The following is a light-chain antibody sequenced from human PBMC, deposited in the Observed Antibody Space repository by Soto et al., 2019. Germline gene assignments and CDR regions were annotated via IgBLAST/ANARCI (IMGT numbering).Light chain of an antibody. J-gene: IGKJ4*01. CDR3: QQADSFPLT. Sequence: DIQMTQSPSSVSASVGDRVTINCRASEDISTYLVWYQQKPGKATKLLIYAASNLQSRVSSRFNGSGSGTDFTLAISSLQPEHFATYYCQQADSFPLTFGGGTKVEIK. CDR2: AAS. CDR1: EDISTY. V-gene: IGKV1D-12*01.